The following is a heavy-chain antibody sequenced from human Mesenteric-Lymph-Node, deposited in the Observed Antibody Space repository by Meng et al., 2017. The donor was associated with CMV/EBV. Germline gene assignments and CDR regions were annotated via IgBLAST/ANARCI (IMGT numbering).Heavy chain of an antibody. J-gene: IGHJ4*02. CDR3: ARDGQYCTNGLCQFDY. V-gene: IGHV3-30-3*01. Sequence: FTFSNYAIHWVRQAPGKGLDWVALISFDGTNIQYSGSVKGRFIISRDNSKNTLYLQMNSLRPEDTAVYFCARDGQYCTNGLCQFDYWGQGTLVTVSS. CDR1: FTFSNYA. CDR2: ISFDGTNI. D-gene: IGHD2-8*01.